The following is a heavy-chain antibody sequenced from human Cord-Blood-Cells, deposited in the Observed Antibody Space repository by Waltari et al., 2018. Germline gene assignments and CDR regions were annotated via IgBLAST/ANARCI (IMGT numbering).Heavy chain of an antibody. CDR3: AKENSYGPYYFDY. V-gene: IGHV3-30*18. D-gene: IGHD5-18*01. Sequence: QVQLVASGGGVVQPGRSLRLSCAASGFPFSSYGMPWVRQAPGKGLEWVAVISYDGSNKYYADSVKGRFTISRDNSKNTLYLQMNSLRAEDTAVYYCAKENSYGPYYFDYWGQGTLVTVSS. J-gene: IGHJ4*02. CDR1: GFPFSSYG. CDR2: ISYDGSNK.